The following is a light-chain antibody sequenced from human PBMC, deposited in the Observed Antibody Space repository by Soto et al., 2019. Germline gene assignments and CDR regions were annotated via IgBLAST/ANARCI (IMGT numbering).Light chain of an antibody. CDR1: SGHSSYI. Sequence: QPVLTQSSSASASLGSSVKLTCTLSSGHSSYIIAWHQQQPGKAPRYLMNLEGSGNYNKGSGVPDRFSGSSSGADRYLTIPHLQLGKRVDYYWETWDSTPRVLGGGTKPPVL. CDR3: ETWDSTPRV. CDR2: LEGSGNY. J-gene: IGLJ3*02. V-gene: IGLV4-60*02.